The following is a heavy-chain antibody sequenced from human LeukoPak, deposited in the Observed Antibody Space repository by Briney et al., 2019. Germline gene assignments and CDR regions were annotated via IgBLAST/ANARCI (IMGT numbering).Heavy chain of an antibody. CDR3: ARDEVVAAPNYFGMVV. V-gene: IGHV1-8*01. J-gene: IGHJ6*02. D-gene: IGHD2-15*01. CDR1: GYTFTSYD. CDR2: MNPNSGNT. Sequence: ASVKVSCKASGYTFTSYDVNWVRQATGQGLEWMGWMNPNSGNTGLAQKFQGRVTLTRDTSLSTAYMELSNLRSDDTAVFYCARDEVVAAPNYFGMVVWGQGTTVSVSS.